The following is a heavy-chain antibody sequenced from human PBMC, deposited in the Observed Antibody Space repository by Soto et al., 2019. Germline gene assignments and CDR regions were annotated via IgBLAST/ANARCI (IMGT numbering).Heavy chain of an antibody. J-gene: IGHJ4*02. V-gene: IGHV3-15*01. D-gene: IGHD6-6*01. CDR1: GFSFSNAW. Sequence: GGSLRLSCAASGFSFSNAWMSWVRQAPGKGLEWVGRIRSKPDGGTTDYAASVKGRFTISRDDSKNTLYLQMNSLETEDTAVYYCITEVRYSSSSFPHPHYWGQGTLVTVSS. CDR2: IRSKPDGGTT. CDR3: ITEVRYSSSSFPHPHY.